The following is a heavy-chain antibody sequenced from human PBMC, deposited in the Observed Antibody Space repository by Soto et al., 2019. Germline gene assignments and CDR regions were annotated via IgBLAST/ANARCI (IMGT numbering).Heavy chain of an antibody. Sequence: QLQLQESGAGLVKPSQTLSLTCAVSGGSISSGGDSWSWIRQPPGKCLEWIGYIYHSGRTYYNPSPKSRVTISVDRSKNHFSMKLSSVTAADTAVYYWARAPVTMARVVDIVFDYGMDVWGQGTTVTVSS. D-gene: IGHD3-10*01. V-gene: IGHV4-30-2*01. CDR1: GGSISSGGDS. CDR2: IYHSGRT. CDR3: ARAPVTMARVVDIVFDYGMDV. J-gene: IGHJ6*02.